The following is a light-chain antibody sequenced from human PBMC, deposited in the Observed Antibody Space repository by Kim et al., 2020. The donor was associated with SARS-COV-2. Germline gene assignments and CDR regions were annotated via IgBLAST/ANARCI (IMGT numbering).Light chain of an antibody. J-gene: IGKJ2*01. V-gene: IGKV3-15*01. CDR3: QQYNNWPKT. CDR1: QSVSSN. CDR2: GAS. Sequence: EIVLTQSPATLSLSPGERATLPCRASQSVSSNLAWYQQKPGQAPRLLIDGASTRITSLPARFSGSGSGTEFTLTISSLQSGDFATYYCQQYNNWPKTFGQGTKLEI.